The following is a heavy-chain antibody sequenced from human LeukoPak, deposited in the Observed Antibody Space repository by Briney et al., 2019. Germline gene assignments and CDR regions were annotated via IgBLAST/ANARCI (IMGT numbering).Heavy chain of an antibody. CDR3: ARGGDIEYSSGYYPFPFDY. J-gene: IGHJ4*02. CDR1: GVTLSSNY. V-gene: IGHV3-53*01. D-gene: IGHD3-22*01. CDR2: GYSGGST. Sequence: AESLRLSCAASGVTLSSNYMSWGRQAPGKGLELDSVGYSGGSTYYSDTVKGRLTISRDNSKNTLYLQMNSLRAEDTAVYYCARGGDIEYSSGYYPFPFDYWGQGTLVTVSS.